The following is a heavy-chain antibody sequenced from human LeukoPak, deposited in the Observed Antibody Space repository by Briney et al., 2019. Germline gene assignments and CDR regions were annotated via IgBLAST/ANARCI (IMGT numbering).Heavy chain of an antibody. CDR2: INHSGST. CDR1: GGSFSGYY. J-gene: IGHJ6*02. Sequence: PSETLSLTCAVYGGSFSGYYWSWIRQPPGKGLEWIGEINHSGSTNYNPSLKSRVTISVDTSKNQFSLKLSSVTAANTAVYYCARHGATDTAMVRYYYYYGMDVWGQGTTVTVSS. V-gene: IGHV4-34*01. D-gene: IGHD5-18*01. CDR3: ARHGATDTAMVRYYYYYGMDV.